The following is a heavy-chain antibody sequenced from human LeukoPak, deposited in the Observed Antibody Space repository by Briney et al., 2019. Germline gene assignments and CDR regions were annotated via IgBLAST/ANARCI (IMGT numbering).Heavy chain of an antibody. D-gene: IGHD4/OR15-4a*01. CDR2: IYYSGST. Sequence: SETLSLTCTVSGGSISSYYWSWIRQPPGKGLEWIAYIYYSGSTNFNPSLKSRGTISIDTSKNQFSLKLSSVTAADTAMYYCARAPDYRWFDPWGRGTLVTVSS. CDR1: GGSISSYY. J-gene: IGHJ5*02. CDR3: ARAPDYRWFDP. V-gene: IGHV4-59*01.